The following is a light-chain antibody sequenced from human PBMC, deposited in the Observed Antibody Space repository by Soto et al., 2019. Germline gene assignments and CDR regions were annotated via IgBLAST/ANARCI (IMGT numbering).Light chain of an antibody. CDR1: KDITTY. Sequence: DIQMTQSPSSLSASVGDRVTITCQASKDITTYLNWYQQKPGKAPKLLIYDASNLETGVPSRFSGSGSGTDFTFTISSLQPEDIATYYCQQYDNLALTFGGGTKVEIK. CDR2: DAS. CDR3: QQYDNLALT. J-gene: IGKJ4*01. V-gene: IGKV1-33*01.